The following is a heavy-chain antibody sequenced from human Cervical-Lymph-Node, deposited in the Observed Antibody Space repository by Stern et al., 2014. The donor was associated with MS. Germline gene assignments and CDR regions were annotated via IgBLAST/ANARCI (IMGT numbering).Heavy chain of an antibody. D-gene: IGHD1-1*01. CDR3: ARIRATNCYYYGMDV. CDR2: VDWEDDK. CDR1: GFSLSTSGVS. V-gene: IGHV2-70*11. J-gene: IGHJ6*02. Sequence: ESGPALVKPTQTLTLTCTFSGFSLSTSGVSVSWIRQAPGKALEWLARVDWEDDKYYSTSLKTRLTISKDPSKNQVVLTMTNMGPVDTATYYCARIRATNCYYYGMDVWGQGTTVTVSS.